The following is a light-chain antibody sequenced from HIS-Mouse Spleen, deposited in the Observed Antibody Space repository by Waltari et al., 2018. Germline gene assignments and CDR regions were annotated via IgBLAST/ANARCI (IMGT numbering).Light chain of an antibody. J-gene: IGLJ7*02. Sequence: QLVLTQSPSASASLGASVKLTCTLSSGHSSYAIAWHQQQPEKGPRYLMKLNSDGSHSKGDGIPDRFSGSSAGAERYLTISRLQSEDEADYYCQTWGTGIAVFGGGTQLTAL. CDR3: QTWGTGIAV. V-gene: IGLV4-69*01. CDR1: SGHSSYA. CDR2: LNSDGSH.